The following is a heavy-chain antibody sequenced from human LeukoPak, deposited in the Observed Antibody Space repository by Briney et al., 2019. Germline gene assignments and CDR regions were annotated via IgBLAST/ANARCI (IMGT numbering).Heavy chain of an antibody. V-gene: IGHV4-61*10. J-gene: IGHJ4*02. CDR3: ARVKYGDYSKDFDY. Sequence: SETLSLTCTVSGGSISSGSYYWSWIRQPAGKGLEWIGEINHSGTTNYNPSLKSRVTISVDTSKNQFSLKLSSVTAADTAVYFCARVKYGDYSKDFDYWGQGTLVTVSS. CDR1: GGSISSGSYY. CDR2: INHSGTT. D-gene: IGHD4-17*01.